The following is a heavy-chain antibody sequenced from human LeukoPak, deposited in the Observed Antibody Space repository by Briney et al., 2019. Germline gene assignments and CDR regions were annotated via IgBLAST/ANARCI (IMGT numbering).Heavy chain of an antibody. D-gene: IGHD3-3*01. CDR1: GFTFSSYA. Sequence: QPGGSLRLSCAASGFTFSSYAMSWVRQAPGKGLEWVSAISGSGGSTYYADSVKGRFTISRDNSKNTLYLQMNSLRAEDTAVYYCAKTNNYDFWGDYYLLANFDYWGQGTLVTVSS. V-gene: IGHV3-23*01. J-gene: IGHJ4*02. CDR2: ISGSGGST. CDR3: AKTNNYDFWGDYYLLANFDY.